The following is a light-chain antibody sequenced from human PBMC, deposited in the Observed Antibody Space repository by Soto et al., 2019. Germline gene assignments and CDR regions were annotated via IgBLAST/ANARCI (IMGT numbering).Light chain of an antibody. Sequence: VLTQSPGTLSLSPGERATLSCRASHSVSISYLAWYQQKPGQAPRLLIYGASSRATGIPDRFSGSGSGTDFTLTISRLEPEDFAVYYCQQYGSSPETFGQGTKVDI. CDR3: QQYGSSPET. CDR1: HSVSISY. CDR2: GAS. V-gene: IGKV3-20*01. J-gene: IGKJ1*01.